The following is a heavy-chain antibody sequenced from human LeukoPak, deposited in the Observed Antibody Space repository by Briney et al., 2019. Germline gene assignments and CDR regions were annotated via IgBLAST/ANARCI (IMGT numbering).Heavy chain of an antibody. Sequence: SETLSLTCAVYGGSFSGYYWSYIRQPPGNGLEWIGEINHSGSTNYNPSLKSRVTISVDTSKNQFSLKLNSVTAADTAVYYCARRTYYYDSSAYQNWFDSWGQGTLVTVSS. D-gene: IGHD3-22*01. CDR2: INHSGST. J-gene: IGHJ5*01. V-gene: IGHV4-34*01. CDR3: ARRTYYYDSSAYQNWFDS. CDR1: GGSFSGYY.